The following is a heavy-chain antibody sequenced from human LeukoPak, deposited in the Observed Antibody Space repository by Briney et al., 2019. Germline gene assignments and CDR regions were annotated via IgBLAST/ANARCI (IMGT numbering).Heavy chain of an antibody. Sequence: SQTLSLTCAISGDSVSSNSAAWNWIRQSPSRGLEWLGRTYYRSKWYNDYAVSLKSRITINPDTSKNQFSLQLNSVTPEDTAVYYCARGVQCSSTSCYSNWGQGTLVTVSS. CDR1: GDSVSSNSAA. J-gene: IGHJ4*02. V-gene: IGHV6-1*01. CDR3: ARGVQCSSTSCYSN. CDR2: TYYRSKWYN. D-gene: IGHD2-2*01.